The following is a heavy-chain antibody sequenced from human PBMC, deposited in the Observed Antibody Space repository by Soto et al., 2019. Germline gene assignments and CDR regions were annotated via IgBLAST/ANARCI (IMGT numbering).Heavy chain of an antibody. CDR1: GGTFSSYA. D-gene: IGHD5-18*01. V-gene: IGHV1-69*06. CDR3: ARDSGYSYVQDYYYYYGMDV. J-gene: IGHJ6*02. CDR2: IIPIFGTA. Sequence: QVQLVQSGAEVKKPGASVKVSCKASGGTFSSYAISWVRQAPGQGLEWMGGIIPIFGTANYAQKFQGRVTITADKSTSTASMELSSLRSEDTAVYYCARDSGYSYVQDYYYYYGMDVWGQGTTVTVSS.